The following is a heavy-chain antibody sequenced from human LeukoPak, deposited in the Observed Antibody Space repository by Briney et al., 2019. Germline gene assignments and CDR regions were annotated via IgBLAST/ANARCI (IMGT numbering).Heavy chain of an antibody. CDR3: ARVNGGNIFDY. V-gene: IGHV4-30-4*01. J-gene: IGHJ4*02. CDR1: GGSISSGDYY. CDR2: IYYSGNT. Sequence: SETLSLTCTVSGGSISSGDYYWSWIRQPPGKGLEWIGYIYYSGNTYYNPSPKSRVTLSVDTSKNQFSLKLSSVTAADTAVYYCARVNGGNIFDYWGQGTLVTVAS. D-gene: IGHD4-23*01.